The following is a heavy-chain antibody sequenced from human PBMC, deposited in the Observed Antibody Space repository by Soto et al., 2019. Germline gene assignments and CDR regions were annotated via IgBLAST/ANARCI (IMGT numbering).Heavy chain of an antibody. CDR1: GDIFTNFD. CDR2: MRANSGDT. V-gene: IGHV1-8*01. CDR3: ARYIYGQGFKA. J-gene: IGHJ5*02. D-gene: IGHD3-3*02. Sequence: QVQLVQPGAEVRKPGASVKVSCKASGDIFTNFDFNWVRQATGQGLEWIGWMRANSGDTGHDQKFQGRVSMTRDPSMSTAYMELSSLRAEDTAVYYCARYIYGQGFKAWGQGTLVFVSS.